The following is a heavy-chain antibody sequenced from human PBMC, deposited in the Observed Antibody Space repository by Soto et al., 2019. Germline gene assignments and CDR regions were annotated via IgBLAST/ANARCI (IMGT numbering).Heavy chain of an antibody. CDR2: IWYDGSNK. CDR1: GFTFSRYG. D-gene: IGHD1-7*01. Sequence: QVQLVESGGGVVQPGRSLRLSCAASGFTFSRYGMHWVRQAPGKGLEWVAVIWYDGSNKYYEDFVKGRFTISTDNSKNALYLQMNSLRADDTAVYYCARDPTGTNYYYHDMDVWGKGTKVTVSS. V-gene: IGHV3-33*01. J-gene: IGHJ6*03. CDR3: ARDPTGTNYYYHDMDV.